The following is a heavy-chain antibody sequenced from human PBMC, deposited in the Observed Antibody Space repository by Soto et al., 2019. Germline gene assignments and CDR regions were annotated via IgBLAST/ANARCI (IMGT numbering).Heavy chain of an antibody. CDR2: MNPGSGNT. V-gene: IGHV1-8*01. D-gene: IGHD3-10*01. Sequence: ASVKVSCEASGYTFTNYEINWVRQATGQGLEWMGWMNPGSGNTGYAHKFQGRVTMTRNISISTSYMELSRLGSDDTAIYYCARMASSGSLNWFDPWGQGTLVTVSS. CDR1: GYTFTNYE. CDR3: ARMASSGSLNWFDP. J-gene: IGHJ5*02.